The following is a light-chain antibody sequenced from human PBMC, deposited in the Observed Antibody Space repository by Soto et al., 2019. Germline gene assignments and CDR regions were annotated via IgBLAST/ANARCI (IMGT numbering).Light chain of an antibody. CDR3: QQYNNWPQWT. J-gene: IGKJ1*01. Sequence: EIVMTQSPATLSVSPGERATLSCRASQIVSSNLAWYQQKPGQAPRRLIYGASTRATGIPARFSGSGSGTEFTLTISSLQSEDFAVYYCQQYNNWPQWTFGQGTKVAIK. CDR2: GAS. CDR1: QIVSSN. V-gene: IGKV3-15*01.